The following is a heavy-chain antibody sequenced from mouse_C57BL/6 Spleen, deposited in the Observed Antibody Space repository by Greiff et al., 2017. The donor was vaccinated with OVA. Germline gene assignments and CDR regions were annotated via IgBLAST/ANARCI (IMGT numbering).Heavy chain of an antibody. CDR1: GFTFSSYA. J-gene: IGHJ4*01. CDR2: ISDGGSYT. V-gene: IGHV5-4*01. Sequence: EVQLVESGGGLVKPGGSLKLSCAASGFTFSSYAMSWVRQTPEKRLEWVANISDGGSYTYYPDNVKGRFTISRDNAKNNLYLQMGHLKSEDTAMYYCAREGDDGEAMDYWGQGTSVTVSS. CDR3: AREGDDGEAMDY. D-gene: IGHD2-12*01.